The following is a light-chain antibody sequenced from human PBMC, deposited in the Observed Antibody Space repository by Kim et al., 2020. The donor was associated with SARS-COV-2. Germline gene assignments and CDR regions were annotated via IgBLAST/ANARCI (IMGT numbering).Light chain of an antibody. V-gene: IGLV1-47*01. CDR3: AAWDDSLRRV. CDR1: SSNIGSNY. J-gene: IGLJ3*02. CDR2: RNN. Sequence: ELTQPPSASGTPGQRVTISCSGSSSNIGSNYVYWYQKFPGTAPKLLIYRNNQRPSGVPDRFSGSKSGTSASLAISGLRSEDEADYSCAAWDDSLRRVFGGGTQLTVL.